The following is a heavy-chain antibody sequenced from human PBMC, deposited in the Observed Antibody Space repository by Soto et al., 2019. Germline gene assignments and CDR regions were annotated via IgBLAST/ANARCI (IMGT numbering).Heavy chain of an antibody. CDR3: ARAVAPYFGTWFDP. J-gene: IGHJ5*02. D-gene: IGHD3-10*01. CDR1: GGSITSGNSYS. V-gene: IGHV4-30-2*01. CDR2: ISHTGST. Sequence: SETLSLTCAVSGGSITSGNSYSWSWIRQPPGKGLEWIGSISHTGSTSYNPSLKSRLTMSVDKSKNQFSLRLSSVAAADMAVYYCARAVAPYFGTWFDPWGQGILVTVSS.